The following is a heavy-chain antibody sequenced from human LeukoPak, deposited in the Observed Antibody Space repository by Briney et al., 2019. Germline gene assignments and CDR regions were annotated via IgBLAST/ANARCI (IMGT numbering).Heavy chain of an antibody. CDR3: ARKGRRGYGDYIDY. D-gene: IGHD4-17*01. CDR2: IYYSGST. J-gene: IGHJ4*02. V-gene: IGHV4-59*01. Sequence: SETLSLTCAVYGGSFSGYYWSWIRQPPGKGLEWIGYIYYSGSTNYNPSLKSRVTISVDTSKNQFSLKLSSVTAADTAVYYCARKGRRGYGDYIDYWGQGTLVTVSS. CDR1: GGSFSGYY.